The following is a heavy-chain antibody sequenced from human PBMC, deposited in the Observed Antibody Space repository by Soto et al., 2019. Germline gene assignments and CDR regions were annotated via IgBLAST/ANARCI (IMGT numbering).Heavy chain of an antibody. CDR2: IYSGGST. V-gene: IGHV3-66*01. CDR3: ARDRDRNAFDI. CDR1: GFTVSSNY. Sequence: EVQLVESGGGLVQPGGSLRLSCAASGFTVSSNYMSWVRQAPGKGLEWVSVIYSGGSTYYADSVKSRFTISRDNSKNTLYLQMNSLRAEDTAVYYCARDRDRNAFDIWGQGTMVTVSS. D-gene: IGHD3-10*01. J-gene: IGHJ3*02.